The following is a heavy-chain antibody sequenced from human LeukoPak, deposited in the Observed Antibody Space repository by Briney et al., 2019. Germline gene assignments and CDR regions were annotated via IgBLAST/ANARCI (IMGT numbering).Heavy chain of an antibody. D-gene: IGHD6-6*01. J-gene: IGHJ4*02. V-gene: IGHV4-39*01. CDR3: ASLQLRLQYFDY. CDR1: GGSISSSSYY. Sequence: KHSETLSLTCTVSGGSISSSSYYWDWIRQPRGKGLEWIGSIYYSGSTYYNPSLKSRVTISVDTSKNQFSLKLSSVTAADTAVYYCASLQLRLQYFDYWGQGTLLTVSS. CDR2: IYYSGST.